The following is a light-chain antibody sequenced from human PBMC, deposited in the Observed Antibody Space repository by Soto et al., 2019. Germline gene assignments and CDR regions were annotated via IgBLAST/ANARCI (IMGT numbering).Light chain of an antibody. Sequence: QSVLTQPPSASGTPGQRVTIACSGSRSNIGRHGVSWYQQVPGTAPKLLIFLNDQRPSGVPDRFSASKSGTSASLAISGLQSEDEADYYCATWDDSLNGGVFGGGTKLTVL. V-gene: IGLV1-44*01. CDR2: LND. J-gene: IGLJ3*02. CDR3: ATWDDSLNGGV. CDR1: RSNIGRHG.